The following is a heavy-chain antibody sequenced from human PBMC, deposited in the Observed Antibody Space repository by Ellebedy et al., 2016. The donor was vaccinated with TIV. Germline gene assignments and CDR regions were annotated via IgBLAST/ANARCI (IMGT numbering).Heavy chain of an antibody. CDR1: GFIFSDRW. D-gene: IGHD5-12*01. Sequence: GESLKISCAASGFIFSDRWMTWVRQAPGKELEFVANIDQGGNAKHYVDSVKGRFTISRDNAKNSLFMQMNNLRAEDTAVYYCARTGYGYHGMDVWGQGTTVSVSS. CDR2: IDQGGNAK. CDR3: ARTGYGYHGMDV. J-gene: IGHJ6*02. V-gene: IGHV3-7*03.